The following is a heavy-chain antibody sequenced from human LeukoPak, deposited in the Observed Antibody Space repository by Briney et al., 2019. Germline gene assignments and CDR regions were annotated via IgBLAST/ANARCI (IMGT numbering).Heavy chain of an antibody. Sequence: PSETLSLTCTVSGYSISSGYYWGWIRQPPGKGLEWIGSIYHSGSTYYNPSLKSRVTISVDTSKNQFSLKLSSVTAADTAVYYCARDPTYYDYVWGSYRVPALGYWGQGTLVTVSS. CDR3: ARDPTYYDYVWGSYRVPALGY. V-gene: IGHV4-38-2*02. CDR1: GYSISSGYY. J-gene: IGHJ4*02. D-gene: IGHD3-16*02. CDR2: IYHSGST.